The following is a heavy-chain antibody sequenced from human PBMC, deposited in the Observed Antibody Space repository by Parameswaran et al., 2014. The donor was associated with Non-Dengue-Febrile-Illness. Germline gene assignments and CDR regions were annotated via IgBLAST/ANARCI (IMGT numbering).Heavy chain of an antibody. CDR2: INHSGST. V-gene: IGHV4-34*01. CDR3: ARGQRPRVDIVATIVYYYYGMDV. Sequence: RWIRQPPGKGLEWIGEINHSGSTNYNPSLKSRVTISVDTSKNQFSLKLSSVTAADTAVYYCARGQRPRVDIVATIVYYYYGMDVWGQGTTVTVSS. D-gene: IGHD5-12*01. J-gene: IGHJ6*02.